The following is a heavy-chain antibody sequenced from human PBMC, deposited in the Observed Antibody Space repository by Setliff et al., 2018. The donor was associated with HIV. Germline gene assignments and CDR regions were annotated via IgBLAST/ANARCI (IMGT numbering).Heavy chain of an antibody. CDR3: ARGPREAFSNWYFDL. D-gene: IGHD1-26*01. CDR2: ISTTGST. V-gene: IGHV4-4*09. CDR1: GGSISSDY. J-gene: IGHJ2*01. Sequence: SETLSLTCTVSGGSISSDYWSWIRQPPGKGLEWIGYISTTGSTSYSPSLKSRVAISVDPSRNQFSLTLNSVTAADTAFYYCARGPREAFSNWYFDLWGRGTLVTVSS.